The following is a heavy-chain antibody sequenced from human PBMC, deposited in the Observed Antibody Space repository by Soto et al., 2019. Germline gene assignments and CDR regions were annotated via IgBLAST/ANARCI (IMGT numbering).Heavy chain of an antibody. D-gene: IGHD6-13*01. J-gene: IGHJ6*02. V-gene: IGHV4-59*01. CDR3: ARVNSSSWYRYYYYGMDV. CDR1: GSSISRYY. Sequence: SETLSLTCTVSGSSISRYYWSWSRQPPGKGLEWIGYIYYSGSTNYNPSLKSRVTISVDTSKNQFSLKLSSVTAADTAVYYCARVNSSSWYRYYYYGMDVWGQGTTVT. CDR2: IYYSGST.